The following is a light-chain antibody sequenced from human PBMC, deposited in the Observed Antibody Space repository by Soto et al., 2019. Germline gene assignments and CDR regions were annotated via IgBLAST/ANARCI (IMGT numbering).Light chain of an antibody. CDR1: SSDVGGYNY. CDR3: SAHSPGGTLQI. V-gene: IGLV2-14*01. J-gene: IGLJ1*01. Sequence: QSALTQPASVSGSPGQSITISCTGTSSDVGGYNYVSWYQQHPGKAPKLMIYAVSVRTSGVSNRFSGSKSGNTASLTISGLQAEDEADYYCSAHSPGGTLQIFGRGTKLTVL. CDR2: AVS.